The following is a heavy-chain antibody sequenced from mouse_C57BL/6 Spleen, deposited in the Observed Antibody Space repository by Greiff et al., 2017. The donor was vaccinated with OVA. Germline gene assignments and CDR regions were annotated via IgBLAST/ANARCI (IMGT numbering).Heavy chain of an antibody. CDR1: GYTFTSYW. D-gene: IGHD3-3*01. J-gene: IGHJ4*01. V-gene: IGHV1-61*01. CDR3: ARSWDRAMDY. Sequence: VQLQQPGAELVRPGSSVKLSCKASGYTFTSYWMDWVKQRPGQGLEWIGNIYPSDSETHYNQKFKDKATLTVDKSSSTAYMQLSSLTSEDSAVYYCARSWDRAMDYWGQGTSVTVSS. CDR2: IYPSDSET.